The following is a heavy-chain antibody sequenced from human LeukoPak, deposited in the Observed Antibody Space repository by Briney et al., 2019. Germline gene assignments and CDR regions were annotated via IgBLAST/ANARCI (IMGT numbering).Heavy chain of an antibody. Sequence: SETLSLTCTVSGGSISSYYWSWIRQPPGKGLEWIGYIYYSGSTNYNPSLKSRVTISVDTSKNQFSLKLRPVTAADTAVQYRARVSIPRIFVYFYYYMDVWGKGTTVTVSS. V-gene: IGHV4-59*01. CDR1: GGSISSYY. CDR3: ARVSIPRIFVYFYYYMDV. D-gene: IGHD2-15*01. J-gene: IGHJ6*03. CDR2: IYYSGST.